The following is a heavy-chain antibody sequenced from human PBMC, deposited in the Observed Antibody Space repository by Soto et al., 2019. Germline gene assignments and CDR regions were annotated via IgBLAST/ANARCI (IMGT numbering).Heavy chain of an antibody. CDR1: DGSISSHY. J-gene: IGHJ4*02. Sequence: SETLSLPCTVADGSISSHYWRWIRQPPGKGLEWIGYIYYSGSTNYNPSLKSRVTISVDASKNQFSLKLSSVTAADTAVYYCARVDFWSGRLDYWGQGTLVTVSS. CDR2: IYYSGST. D-gene: IGHD3-3*01. V-gene: IGHV4-59*11. CDR3: ARVDFWSGRLDY.